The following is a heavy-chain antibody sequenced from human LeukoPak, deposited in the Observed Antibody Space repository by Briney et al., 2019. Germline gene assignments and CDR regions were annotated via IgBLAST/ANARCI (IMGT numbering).Heavy chain of an antibody. D-gene: IGHD2-21*02. J-gene: IGHJ4*02. V-gene: IGHV4-61*02. Sequence: SETLSLTCTVSGGSISSGSYYWSWIRQPAGKGLEWIGRIYTSGSTNYNPSLKSRVTISVDTSKNQFSLKLSSVTAADTAVYYCARDPYCGGDCYFDWGQGTLVTVSS. CDR1: GGSISSGSYY. CDR3: ARDPYCGGDCYFD. CDR2: IYTSGST.